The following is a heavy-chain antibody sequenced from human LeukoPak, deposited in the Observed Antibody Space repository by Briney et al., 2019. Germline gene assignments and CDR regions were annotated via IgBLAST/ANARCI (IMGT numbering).Heavy chain of an antibody. J-gene: IGHJ4*02. CDR2: IKSKTDGGKT. Sequence: GGSLRLSCAASGFTFSNAWMSWVRQAPGKGLEWVGRIKSKTDGGKTDYAAPVKGRFTISRDDSKNTLYLQMNSLKTEDTAVYYCMDLGAEFDYWGQGTLVTVSS. CDR1: GFTFSNAW. V-gene: IGHV3-15*01. CDR3: MDLGAEFDY. D-gene: IGHD3/OR15-3a*01.